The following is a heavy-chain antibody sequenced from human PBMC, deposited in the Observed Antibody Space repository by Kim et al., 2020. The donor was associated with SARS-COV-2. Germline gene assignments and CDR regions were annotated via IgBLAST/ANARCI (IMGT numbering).Heavy chain of an antibody. D-gene: IGHD4-17*01. V-gene: IGHV3-48*03. Sequence: KGRFTISRDSAKNSLYLQMNSLRPEDTSVYYCARGRGTAVTTFRGYYMDVWGKGTTVTVSS. CDR3: ARGRGTAVTTFRGYYMDV. J-gene: IGHJ6*03.